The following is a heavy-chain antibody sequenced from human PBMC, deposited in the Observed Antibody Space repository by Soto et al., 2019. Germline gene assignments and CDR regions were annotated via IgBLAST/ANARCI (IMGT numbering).Heavy chain of an antibody. J-gene: IGHJ4*02. D-gene: IGHD3-16*01. CDR2: IRSKSNRYAT. V-gene: IGHV3-73*01. CDR1: GFIFSGFA. CDR3: TRLYEGPFDY. Sequence: PGGSLRLSCGASGFIFSGFAIHWVRQASGKGLEWVGRIRSKSNRYATAYAASVKGRFTISRDDSKNMAYLQMNSLKTEDTAVYYCTRLYEGPFDYWGQGTLVTVSS.